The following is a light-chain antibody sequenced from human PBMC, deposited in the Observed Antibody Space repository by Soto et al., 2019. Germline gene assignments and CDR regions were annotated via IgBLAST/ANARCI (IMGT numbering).Light chain of an antibody. CDR1: QSVSSIY. CDR3: QQYGSSPPYT. V-gene: IGKV3-20*01. Sequence: DIVLPQYPGTLSLSPGERATLSCRASQSVSSIYLAWYQQKPGQAPRLLIYGASSRATGIPDRFSGSGSGTDFTLTISRLEPEDFAVYYCQQYGSSPPYTFGQGTKLEIK. CDR2: GAS. J-gene: IGKJ2*01.